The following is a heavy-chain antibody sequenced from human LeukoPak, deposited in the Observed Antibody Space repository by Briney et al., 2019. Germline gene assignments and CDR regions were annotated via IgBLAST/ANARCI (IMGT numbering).Heavy chain of an antibody. Sequence: ASVKLSCNASGGTFSSYTISWVRQAPGQGLEWMGRIIPILGIANYAQKFQGRVTITADKSTSTAYMELSSLRSEDTAVYYCARYPWIDDYYYYGMDVWGQGTTVTVSS. CDR3: ARYPWIDDYYYYGMDV. CDR2: IIPILGIA. J-gene: IGHJ6*02. CDR1: GGTFSSYT. V-gene: IGHV1-69*02. D-gene: IGHD2-2*03.